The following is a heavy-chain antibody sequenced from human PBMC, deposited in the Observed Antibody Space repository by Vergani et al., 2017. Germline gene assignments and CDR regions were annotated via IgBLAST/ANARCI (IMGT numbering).Heavy chain of an antibody. CDR2: ISWNSGSI. J-gene: IGHJ4*02. Sequence: EVQLVESGGGLVQPGRSLRLSCAASGFTFDDYAMHWVRQAPGKGLEWVSGISWNSGSIGYADSVKGRFTISRDNAKNSLYLQMNSLRAEDTAVYYCAKAYSSDWYYFDYWGQGTLVTVSS. CDR1: GFTFDDYA. V-gene: IGHV3-9*01. D-gene: IGHD6-19*01. CDR3: AKAYSSDWYYFDY.